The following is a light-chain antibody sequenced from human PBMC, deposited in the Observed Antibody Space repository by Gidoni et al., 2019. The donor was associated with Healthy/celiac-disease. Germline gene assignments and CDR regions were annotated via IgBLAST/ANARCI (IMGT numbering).Light chain of an antibody. CDR3: QQRSNWPHVT. Sequence: EIVLTQSPATLSLSPGERATLPCRASQSVSSYLAWYQQKPGQAPRLLIYDASNRATGIPARFSGSGSGTDFTLTISSLEPEDFAVYYCQQRSNWPHVTFGQXTKLEIK. CDR2: DAS. J-gene: IGKJ2*01. CDR1: QSVSSY. V-gene: IGKV3-11*01.